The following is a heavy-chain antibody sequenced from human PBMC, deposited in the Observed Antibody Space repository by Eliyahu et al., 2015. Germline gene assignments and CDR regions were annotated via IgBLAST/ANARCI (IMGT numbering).Heavy chain of an antibody. CDR2: IRYDGSNK. Sequence: QVQLVESGGGVVQPGGSLRLSCAASGFXFXPYGMHWVRQAPGKGLEWVSFIRYDGSNKYYADSVKGRFTISRDNSNNTLYLQMNSLSDEDTAVYYCAKTRSNYDFWSGPESWGQGALVTVSS. CDR3: AKTRSNYDFWSGPES. V-gene: IGHV3-30*02. J-gene: IGHJ5*02. D-gene: IGHD3-3*01. CDR1: GFXFXPYG.